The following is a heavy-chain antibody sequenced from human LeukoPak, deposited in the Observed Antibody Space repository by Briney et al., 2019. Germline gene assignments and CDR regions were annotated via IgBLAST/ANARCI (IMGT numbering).Heavy chain of an antibody. V-gene: IGHV1-18*01. Sequence: GSVKVSCKASGYIFSNYGISWVRQAPGQGLEWMGWVSAKNGDTYYAQKLRGRVTMSRDNSTSTTLMEMWSLSSDDTVVYYCARDVPGTTPFDYWGQGTLVTVSS. CDR2: VSAKNGDT. CDR3: ARDVPGTTPFDY. CDR1: GYIFSNYG. D-gene: IGHD1-7*01. J-gene: IGHJ4*02.